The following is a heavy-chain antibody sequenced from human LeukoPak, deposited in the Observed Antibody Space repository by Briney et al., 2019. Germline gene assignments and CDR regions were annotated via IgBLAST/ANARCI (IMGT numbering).Heavy chain of an antibody. CDR3: ARGSYYYDSSGLNY. CDR2: ISYDGSNK. Sequence: GGSLRLSCAASGFTFSSYAMHWVRQAPGKGLEWVAVISYDGSNKYYADSVKGRFTISRDNSKNTLYLQMNSLRAEDTAVYYCARGSYYYDSSGLNYWGQGTLVTVSS. V-gene: IGHV3-30-3*01. CDR1: GFTFSSYA. D-gene: IGHD3-22*01. J-gene: IGHJ4*02.